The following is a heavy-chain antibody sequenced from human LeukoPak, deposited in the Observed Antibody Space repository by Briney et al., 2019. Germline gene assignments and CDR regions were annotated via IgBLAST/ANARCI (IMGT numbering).Heavy chain of an antibody. V-gene: IGHV1-2*06. CDR3: LRARSGMDV. J-gene: IGHJ6*02. Sequence: ASVKVSCKASGYLFIGQFLHWVRQAPGQGLEWMGRINPNSGDAKFAHQFQGRVTGSRDTSISTVYMELSSLTSDDTAVYYCLRARSGMDVWGQGTAVTVSS. CDR1: GYLFIGQF. CDR2: INPNSGDA.